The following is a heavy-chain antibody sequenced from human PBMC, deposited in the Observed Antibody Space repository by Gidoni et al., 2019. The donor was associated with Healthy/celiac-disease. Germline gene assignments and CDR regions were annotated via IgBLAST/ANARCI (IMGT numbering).Heavy chain of an antibody. J-gene: IGHJ4*02. CDR2: INHSGST. CDR3: ARGKGGATMKGSNFDY. CDR1: GGSFSGYY. V-gene: IGHV4-34*01. D-gene: IGHD1-26*01. Sequence: QVQLQQWGAGLLKPSETLSLTCAVYGGSFSGYYWSWIRQPPGKGLEWIGEINHSGSTNYNPSLKSRVTRSVDTSKNQFSLKLSSVTAADTAVYYCARGKGGATMKGSNFDYWGQGTLVTVSS.